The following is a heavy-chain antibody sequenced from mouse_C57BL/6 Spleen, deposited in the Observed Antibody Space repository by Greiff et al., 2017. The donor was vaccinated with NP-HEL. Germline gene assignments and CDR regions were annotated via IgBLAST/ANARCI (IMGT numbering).Heavy chain of an antibody. Sequence: QVQLQQPGAELVKPGASVKLSCKASGYTFTSYWMHWVKQRPGQGLEWIGMIHPNSGSTNYNEKFKSKATLTVDKSSSTAYMQLSSLTSEDSAVYYWASPTVVASYYFDYWGQGTTLTVSS. V-gene: IGHV1-64*01. D-gene: IGHD1-1*01. J-gene: IGHJ2*01. CDR3: ASPTVVASYYFDY. CDR1: GYTFTSYW. CDR2: IHPNSGST.